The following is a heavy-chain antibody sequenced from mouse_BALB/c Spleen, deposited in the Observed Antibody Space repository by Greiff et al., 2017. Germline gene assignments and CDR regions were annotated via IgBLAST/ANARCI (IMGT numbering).Heavy chain of an antibody. V-gene: IGHV1-4*01. CDR3: AREETNWDWFAY. CDR1: GYTFTSYT. J-gene: IGHJ3*01. D-gene: IGHD4-1*01. CDR2: INPSSGYT. Sequence: VKLMESGAELARPGASVKMSCKASGYTFTSYTMHWVKQRPGQGLEWIGYINPSSGYTNYNQKFKDKATLTADKSSSTAYMQLSSLTSEDSAVYYCAREETNWDWFAYWGQGTLVTVSA.